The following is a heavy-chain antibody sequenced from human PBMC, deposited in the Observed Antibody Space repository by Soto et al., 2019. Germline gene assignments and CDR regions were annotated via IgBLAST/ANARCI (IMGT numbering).Heavy chain of an antibody. V-gene: IGHV4-4*07. Sequence: PSETLSLTCTVSGGSISTYYWNWIRQPAGKRLEWLGRIYTSGYTKYNPSLKSRVTMSLDTSKRQFSLKLSSVTAADTAVYYCVRATYFSDSSGYTRCFDYWGQGTLVTVSS. CDR1: GGSISTYY. J-gene: IGHJ4*02. D-gene: IGHD3-22*01. CDR2: IYTSGYT. CDR3: VRATYFSDSSGYTRCFDY.